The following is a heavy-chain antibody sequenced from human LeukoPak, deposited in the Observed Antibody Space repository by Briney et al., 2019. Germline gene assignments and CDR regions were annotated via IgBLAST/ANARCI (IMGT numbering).Heavy chain of an antibody. V-gene: IGHV3-23*01. CDR2: ISGSGGST. CDR1: GFTFSTYA. J-gene: IGHJ4*02. Sequence: GASLRLSCAASGFTFSTYAMSWVRQAPGKGLEWVSTISGSGGSTYYADSVKGRFTISRDNSKNTLYLQMNSLRAEDTAVYYCAKARSEVVTAAINYWGQGTLATVSS. CDR3: AKARSEVVTAAINY. D-gene: IGHD2-15*01.